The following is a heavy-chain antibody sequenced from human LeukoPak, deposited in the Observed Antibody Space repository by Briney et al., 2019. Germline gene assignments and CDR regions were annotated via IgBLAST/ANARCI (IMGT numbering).Heavy chain of an antibody. V-gene: IGHV4-31*03. J-gene: IGHJ4*02. CDR1: GGSISSDAYF. D-gene: IGHD2-2*01. Sequence: SQTLSLTCTVSGGSISSDAYFWSWIRQHPGKGLEWIGNIYYSGNTYYNPSLKSRVTMSVDTSKNQFCPKLSSVTAADTAVYYCAAIVVVSAAIDYWGQGTLVTVSS. CDR2: IYYSGNT. CDR3: AAIVVVSAAIDY.